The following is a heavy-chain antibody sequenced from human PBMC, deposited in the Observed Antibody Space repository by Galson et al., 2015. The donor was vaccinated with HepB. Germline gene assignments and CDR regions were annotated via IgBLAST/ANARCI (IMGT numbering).Heavy chain of an antibody. CDR1: GGTFSSYA. D-gene: IGHD6-13*01. Sequence: SVKVSCKASGGTFSSYAISWVRQAPGQGLEWMGGNIPIFGTANYAQKFQGRVTITADESTSTAYMELSSLRSEDTAVYYCARVVPAAGHYYFDYWGQGTLVTVSS. CDR2: NIPIFGTA. J-gene: IGHJ4*02. CDR3: ARVVPAAGHYYFDY. V-gene: IGHV1-69*13.